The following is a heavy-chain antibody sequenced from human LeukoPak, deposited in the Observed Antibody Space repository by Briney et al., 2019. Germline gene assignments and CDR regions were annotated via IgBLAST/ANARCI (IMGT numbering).Heavy chain of an antibody. V-gene: IGHV4-61*02. CDR3: ASGDSSGYYDY. J-gene: IGHJ4*02. CDR2: IYTSGST. D-gene: IGHD3-22*01. Sequence: SETLSLXCTVSGGSISSGSYYWSWIRQPAGKGREWIGRIYTSGSTNYNPSLKSRVTISVDTSKNQFSLKLSSVTAADMAVYYCASGDSSGYYDYWGQGTLVTVSS. CDR1: GGSISSGSYY.